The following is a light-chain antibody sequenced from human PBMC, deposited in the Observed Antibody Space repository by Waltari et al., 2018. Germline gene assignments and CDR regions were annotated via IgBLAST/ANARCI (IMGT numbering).Light chain of an antibody. V-gene: IGKV3-15*01. Sequence: EIVMTQSQATLFVSQGEGATLPCRASQSVKSNLAWYQQKPGQAPRLLIYGASTGATGIPAGFSGSGSGTEFTLTISSLQSEDFAVYYCQQYNNWPFTFGGGTKVEIK. J-gene: IGKJ4*01. CDR1: QSVKSN. CDR3: QQYNNWPFT. CDR2: GAS.